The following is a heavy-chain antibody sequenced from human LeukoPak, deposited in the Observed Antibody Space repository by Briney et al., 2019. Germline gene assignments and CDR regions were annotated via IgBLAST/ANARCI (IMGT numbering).Heavy chain of an antibody. V-gene: IGHV4-59*01. CDR3: ARGCSGSSCYGSYDY. D-gene: IGHD2-15*01. CDR2: IYYSGST. Sequence: SETLSLTCAVSGGSISSYYWSWIRQPPGKGLEWIGYIYYSGSTNYNPSLKSRVTISVDTSKNQFSLKLSSVTAADTAVYYCARGCSGSSCYGSYDYWGQGTLVTVSS. J-gene: IGHJ4*02. CDR1: GGSISSYY.